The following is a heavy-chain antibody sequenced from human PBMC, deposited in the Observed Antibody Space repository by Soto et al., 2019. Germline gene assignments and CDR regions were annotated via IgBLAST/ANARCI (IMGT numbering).Heavy chain of an antibody. CDR3: AKQFGTGWYYFDH. V-gene: IGHV3-30*18. J-gene: IGHJ4*02. D-gene: IGHD6-19*01. CDR1: GFTFSTYG. CDR2: ISYDGTNK. Sequence: QVKLVQSGGGEVQPGRSLRLSCAASGFTFSTYGMHWVRQAPGKGLEWVALISYDGTNKYYGDSVKGRFTSSRDNSKNTVYLQMNRLRAEDTAVYYCAKQFGTGWYYFDHWGQGTLVTVSS.